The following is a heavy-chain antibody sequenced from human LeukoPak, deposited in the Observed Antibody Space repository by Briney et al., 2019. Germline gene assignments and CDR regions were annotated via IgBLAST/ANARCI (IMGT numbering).Heavy chain of an antibody. D-gene: IGHD6-19*01. CDR1: GFTFINYA. CDR2: LSFSGLTT. Sequence: GGSLRLSCAASGFTFINYAMNWVRQAPGRGLEWVSALSFSGLTTYYADSVRGRFTISRDNSKSTLYLQMNSLRAEDTTLYYCARPTSGWYAGGFDYWGQGILVTVSS. J-gene: IGHJ4*02. CDR3: ARPTSGWYAGGFDY. V-gene: IGHV3-23*01.